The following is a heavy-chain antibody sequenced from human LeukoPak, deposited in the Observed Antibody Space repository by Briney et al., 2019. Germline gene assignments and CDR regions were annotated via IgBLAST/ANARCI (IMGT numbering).Heavy chain of an antibody. CDR1: GYTFTSYG. J-gene: IGHJ5*02. CDR3: AFIAAAGTSWFDP. CDR2: ISAYNGNT. Sequence: ASVKVSCKASGYTFTSYGISWVRQAPGQGLGWMGWISAYNGNTNYAQKLQGRVTMTTDTSTSTAYMELRSLRSDDTAVYYCAFIAAAGTSWFDPWGQGTLVTVSS. V-gene: IGHV1-18*01. D-gene: IGHD6-13*01.